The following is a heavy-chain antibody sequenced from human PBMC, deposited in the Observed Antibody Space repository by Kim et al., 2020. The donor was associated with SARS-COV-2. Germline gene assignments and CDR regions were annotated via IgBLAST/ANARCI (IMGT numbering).Heavy chain of an antibody. CDR3: ASRPYRRVVRDY. V-gene: IGHV4-34*01. CDR2: INHSGST. D-gene: IGHD3-22*01. CDR1: GGSFSGYY. Sequence: SETLSLTCAVYGGSFSGYYWSWIRQPPGKGLEWIGEINHSGSTNYNPSLKSRVTISVDTSKNQFSLKLSSVTAADTAVYYCASRPYRRVVRDYWGQGTLVTVSS. J-gene: IGHJ4*02.